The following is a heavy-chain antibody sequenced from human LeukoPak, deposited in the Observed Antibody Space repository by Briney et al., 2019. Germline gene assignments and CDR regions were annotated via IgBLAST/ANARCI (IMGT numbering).Heavy chain of an antibody. V-gene: IGHV3-21*01. J-gene: IGHJ4*02. CDR3: AGAYYYDSMDY. CDR1: GFTFSSYS. Sequence: GGSLRLSCAASGFTFSSYSMNWVRQAPGKGLEWVSSISSSSSYIYHADSVKGRFTISRDNAKNSLYLQMNSLRAEDTAVYYCAGAYYYDSMDYWGQGTLVTVSS. CDR2: ISSSSSYI. D-gene: IGHD3-22*01.